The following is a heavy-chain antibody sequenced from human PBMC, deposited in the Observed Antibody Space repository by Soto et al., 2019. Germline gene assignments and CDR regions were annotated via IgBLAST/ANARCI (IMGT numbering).Heavy chain of an antibody. CDR2: MNAKSGDT. D-gene: IGHD2-2*01. J-gene: IGHJ6*02. V-gene: IGHV1-8*01. CDR1: GYTFTDFD. Sequence: QAHLEQSGAEVKRPGASVKVSCKASGYTFTDFDINWLRQASGQGPEWMGWMNAKSGDTFFAQRFQGKFNMTWDTSLSTAYMALGSLTSDDTAIYYCARGNPFKYAGFDVWGQGTTVAVSS. CDR3: ARGNPFKYAGFDV.